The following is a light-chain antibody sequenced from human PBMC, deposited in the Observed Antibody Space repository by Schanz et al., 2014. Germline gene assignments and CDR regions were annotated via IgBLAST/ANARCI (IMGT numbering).Light chain of an antibody. CDR3: QQYASSPPT. Sequence: EIVMTQSPATLSVSPGERATLSCRASQSVSSSYLAWYQQKPGQAPRLLIYGASNRASGIPDRFSGSGSGTDFTLTISRLEPEDFAVYYCQQYASSPPTFGGGTKV. CDR2: GAS. V-gene: IGKV3-20*01. J-gene: IGKJ4*01. CDR1: QSVSSSY.